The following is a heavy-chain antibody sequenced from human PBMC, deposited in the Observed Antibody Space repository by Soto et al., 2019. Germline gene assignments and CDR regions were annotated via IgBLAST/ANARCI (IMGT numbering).Heavy chain of an antibody. CDR3: ARVVLSYYYYYVDV. V-gene: IGHV1-8*01. J-gene: IGHJ6*03. CDR2: MNPNSGNT. CDR1: GYTFTSYD. Sequence: GASVKVSCKASGYTFTSYDINWVRQATGQGLEWMGWMNPNSGNTGYAQKFQGRVTMTRNTSISTAYMELSSLRSEDTAVYYCARVVLSYYYYYVDVWGKGTTVTV.